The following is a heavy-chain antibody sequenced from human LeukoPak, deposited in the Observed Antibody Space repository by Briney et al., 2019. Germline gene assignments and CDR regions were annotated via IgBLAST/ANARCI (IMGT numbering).Heavy chain of an antibody. D-gene: IGHD3-3*01. Sequence: PGGSLRLSCAASGFTFSSYSMNWVRQAPGKGLGWGSYISSSSSTIYYADSVKGRFTISRDNAKNSLYLQMNSLRAEDTAVYYCARTIFGVAPYFDYWGQGTLVTVSS. V-gene: IGHV3-48*01. CDR3: ARTIFGVAPYFDY. CDR1: GFTFSSYS. J-gene: IGHJ4*02. CDR2: ISSSSSTI.